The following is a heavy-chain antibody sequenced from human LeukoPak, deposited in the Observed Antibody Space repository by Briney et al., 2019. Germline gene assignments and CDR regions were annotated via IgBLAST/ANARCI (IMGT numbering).Heavy chain of an antibody. V-gene: IGHV3-9*01. Sequence: GGSLRLSCAASGFTLDDYAMHWGRQARGKGLEWVSGISWNGGRINYADSVNGRFTISRENAKNYMYLQMNSLRAEDTALYYCAKDVYSSGTVYFDCWGQGTLVAVSS. D-gene: IGHD6-19*01. CDR1: GFTLDDYA. CDR3: AKDVYSSGTVYFDC. J-gene: IGHJ4*02. CDR2: ISWNGGRI.